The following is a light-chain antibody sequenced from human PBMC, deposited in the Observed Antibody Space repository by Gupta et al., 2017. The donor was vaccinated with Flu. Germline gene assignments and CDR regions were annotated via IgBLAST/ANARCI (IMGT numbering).Light chain of an antibody. CDR3: NQGKPLVT. J-gene: IGKJ1*01. V-gene: IGKV2-30*02. CDR1: QSLVHRNGNTY. CDR2: TVS. Sequence: DVVMTQSPLSLPVTLGQPASISCRSSQSLVHRNGNTYLTGFQQRPGQSPRRIIYTVSNRDFGGTDRFSGGGEGNDFTLKSSRGEDEDGGVYYSNQGKPLVTFGQGTKVEIK.